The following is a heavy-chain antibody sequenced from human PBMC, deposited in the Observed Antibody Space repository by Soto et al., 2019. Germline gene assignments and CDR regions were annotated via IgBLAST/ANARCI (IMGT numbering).Heavy chain of an antibody. Sequence: SETLSLTCTVSGGSISSSSYYWGWIRQPPGKGLEWIGSIYYSGSTYYNPSLKSRVTISVDTSKNQFSLKLSSVTAADTAVYYCARRHCSSTSCYQPDFDYWGQGTLVTVSS. CDR1: GGSISSSSYY. J-gene: IGHJ4*02. D-gene: IGHD2-2*01. V-gene: IGHV4-39*01. CDR2: IYYSGST. CDR3: ARRHCSSTSCYQPDFDY.